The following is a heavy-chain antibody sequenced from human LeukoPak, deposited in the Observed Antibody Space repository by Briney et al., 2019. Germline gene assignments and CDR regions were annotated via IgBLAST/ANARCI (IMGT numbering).Heavy chain of an antibody. V-gene: IGHV3-9*01. CDR3: ARTRRPYYYDSGDIGY. Sequence: GGSLRLSCAASGFTFDDYAMHWARQAPGKVLEWVSGISWNSGSIGYADSVKGRFTISRDNAKNTLYLQMNSLRAEDTAVYYCARTRRPYYYDSGDIGYWGQGTLVTVSS. CDR2: ISWNSGSI. CDR1: GFTFDDYA. D-gene: IGHD3-22*01. J-gene: IGHJ4*02.